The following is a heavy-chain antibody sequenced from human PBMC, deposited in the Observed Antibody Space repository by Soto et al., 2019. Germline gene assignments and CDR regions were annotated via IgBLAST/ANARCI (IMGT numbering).Heavy chain of an antibody. J-gene: IGHJ1*01. CDR2: INAGNGNT. CDR1: GYTFTSYA. D-gene: IGHD6-13*01. CDR3: ASSSSQFREYFQH. Sequence: QVQLVQSGAEVKKPGASVKVSCKASGYTFTSYAMHWVRQAPGQRLEWMGWINAGNGNTKYSQKFQGRVTITRDTPASTAYMELSSLRSEDTAVYYCASSSSQFREYFQHWGQGTLVTVSS. V-gene: IGHV1-3*01.